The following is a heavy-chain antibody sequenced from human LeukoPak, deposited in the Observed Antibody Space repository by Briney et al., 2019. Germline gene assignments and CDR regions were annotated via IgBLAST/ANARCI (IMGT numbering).Heavy chain of an antibody. CDR3: TRQGPYSSGWYVGY. CDR2: IRSKANSYAT. J-gene: IGHJ4*02. Sequence: GGSLRLSCAASGFTFSGSAMHWVRQASGKGLEWVGRIRSKANSYATAYAASVKGRFTISRDDSKNTAYLQMNSLKTEDTAVYYCTRQGPYSSGWYVGYWGQGTLVTVSS. CDR1: GFTFSGSA. V-gene: IGHV3-73*01. D-gene: IGHD6-19*01.